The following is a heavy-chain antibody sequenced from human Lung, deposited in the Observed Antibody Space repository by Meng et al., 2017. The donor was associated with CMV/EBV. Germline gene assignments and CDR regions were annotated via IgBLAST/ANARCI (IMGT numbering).Heavy chain of an antibody. D-gene: IGHD3/OR15-3a*01. Sequence: EVQLVESGGGLIQPGGSLRLSCAASGFAVSSNYMSWVRQAPGKGLEWVSVIYSGGSTYYADSVKGRFTISRDNSKNTLYLQMNSLRAEDTAVYYCARAGTGGPYWYFDLWGRGTLVTVSS. J-gene: IGHJ2*01. V-gene: IGHV3-53*01. CDR1: GFAVSSNY. CDR3: ARAGTGGPYWYFDL. CDR2: IYSGGST.